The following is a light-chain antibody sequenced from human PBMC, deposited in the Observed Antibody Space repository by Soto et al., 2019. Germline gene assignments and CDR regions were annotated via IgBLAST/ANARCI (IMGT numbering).Light chain of an antibody. J-gene: IGKJ1*01. CDR2: DAS. CDR3: QQYTNTNNPWM. CDR1: QTISTW. V-gene: IGKV1-5*01. Sequence: IRMTKSASSLSASTVARVTTTCRACQTISTWMAWYQQKPGKAPKLLVYDASTLQSGVASRFSGSGSGTEFTLIISGLQPDDSATYYCQQYTNTNNPWMFGQGTKVDIK.